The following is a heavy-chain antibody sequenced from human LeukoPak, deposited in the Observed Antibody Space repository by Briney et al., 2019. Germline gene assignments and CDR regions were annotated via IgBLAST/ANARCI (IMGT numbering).Heavy chain of an antibody. CDR2: ISTSGST. CDR1: GGSISSTSSY. Sequence: PSETLSLTCTVSGGSISSTSSYWSWIRQPAGKGLEWIGRISTSGSTNYSPSLKSRVTISVDTSKNQFSLKLSSVTAADTAVYYCARPYCSSTSCSPPDAFDIWGQGTMVTVSS. D-gene: IGHD2-2*01. J-gene: IGHJ3*02. V-gene: IGHV4-61*02. CDR3: ARPYCSSTSCSPPDAFDI.